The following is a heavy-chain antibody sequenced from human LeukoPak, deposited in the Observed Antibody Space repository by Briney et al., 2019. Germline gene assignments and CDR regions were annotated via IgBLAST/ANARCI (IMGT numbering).Heavy chain of an antibody. D-gene: IGHD5-18*01. CDR1: GGSFSGYY. Sequence: SETLSLTCAVYGGSFSGYYWSWIRQPPGKGLEWIGEINHSRSTNYNPSLKSRVTISVDTSKNQFSLKLSSVTAADTAVYYCARGRGYSYGFGRGYYFDYWGQGTLVTVSS. CDR2: INHSRST. J-gene: IGHJ4*02. CDR3: ARGRGYSYGFGRGYYFDY. V-gene: IGHV4-34*01.